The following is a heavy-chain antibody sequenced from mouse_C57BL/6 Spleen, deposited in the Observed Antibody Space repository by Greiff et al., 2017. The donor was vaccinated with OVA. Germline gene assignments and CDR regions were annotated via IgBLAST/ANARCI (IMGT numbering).Heavy chain of an antibody. D-gene: IGHD2-2*01. CDR1: GCTFTSYW. J-gene: IGHJ4*01. V-gene: IGHV1-55*01. CDR2: IYPGSGST. Sequence: QVQLQQPGAELLKPGASVKMSCKASGCTFTSYWITWVKQRPGQGLEWIGDIYPGSGSTNYNEKFKSKATLTVDTSSSTAYMQLSSLTSEDSAVYYCARVYYGYDNAMDYWGQGTSVTVSS. CDR3: ARVYYGYDNAMDY.